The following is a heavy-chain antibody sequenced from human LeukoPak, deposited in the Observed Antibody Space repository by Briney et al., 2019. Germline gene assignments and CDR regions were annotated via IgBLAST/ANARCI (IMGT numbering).Heavy chain of an antibody. CDR1: GFTFSSYA. CDR3: AKDLHTSHCCLPFDY. Sequence: GGSLRLSCTVSGFTFSSYAMSWVRQAPGMGLEWVSSISGSGGSTYCADSVKGRFTISRDNSKNTLSLQMNSLRAEDTAVYYCAKDLHTSHCCLPFDYWGQGTLVTVSP. J-gene: IGHJ4*02. V-gene: IGHV3-23*01. CDR2: ISGSGGST. D-gene: IGHD2-2*01.